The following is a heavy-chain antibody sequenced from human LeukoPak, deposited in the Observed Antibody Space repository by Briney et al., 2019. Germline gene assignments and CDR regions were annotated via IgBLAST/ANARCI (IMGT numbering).Heavy chain of an antibody. D-gene: IGHD5-24*01. CDR2: FYYSGST. Sequence: SETLSLTCTVSGGSISSGGSYWGWIRQPPGKGLEWIGTFYYSGSTCYNPSLESRVAISVDTSKNQFSLKLSSVTAADTAVYYCARGATRMAWGRIDNWGQGTLVTVSS. CDR3: ARGATRMAWGRIDN. V-gene: IGHV4-39*07. CDR1: GGSISSGGSY. J-gene: IGHJ4*02.